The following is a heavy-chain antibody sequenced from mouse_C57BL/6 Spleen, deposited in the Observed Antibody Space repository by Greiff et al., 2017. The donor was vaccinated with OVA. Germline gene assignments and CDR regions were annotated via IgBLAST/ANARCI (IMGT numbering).Heavy chain of an antibody. J-gene: IGHJ4*01. Sequence: VQLQQPGAELVRPGSSVKLSCKASGYTFTSYWMHWVKQRPIQGLEWIGNIDPSDSETHYNQKFKDKATLTVDKSSSTAYMQLSSLTSEDSAVYYGARDGYYESYYAMDYWGQGTSVTVSS. V-gene: IGHV1-52*01. CDR1: GYTFTSYW. CDR3: ARDGYYESYYAMDY. D-gene: IGHD2-3*01. CDR2: IDPSDSET.